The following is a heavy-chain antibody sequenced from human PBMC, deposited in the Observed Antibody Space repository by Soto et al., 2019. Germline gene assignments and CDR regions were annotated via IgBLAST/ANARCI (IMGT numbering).Heavy chain of an antibody. J-gene: IGHJ4*02. CDR3: AKEAIGQWELRATYFDY. Sequence: GGSLRLSCAASGFTFSSYAMSWVRQAPGKGLEWVSAISGSGGSTYYADSVKGRFTISRDNPKNTLYLQMNSLRAEDTAVYYCAKEAIGQWELRATYFDYWGQGTLVTVSS. CDR1: GFTFSSYA. V-gene: IGHV3-23*01. D-gene: IGHD1-26*01. CDR2: ISGSGGST.